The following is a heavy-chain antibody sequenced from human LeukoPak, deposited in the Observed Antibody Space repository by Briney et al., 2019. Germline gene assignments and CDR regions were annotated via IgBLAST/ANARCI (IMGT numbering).Heavy chain of an antibody. Sequence: PSETLSLTCGVSGGSVTSTNWWTWVRQPPGKGLEWIGEVHLDGRTNYNPSLKSRLTMSVDLSEDHVSLKLTSVTAADTAVYYCAREGGFYRPLDYSGQGTLVTVSS. CDR3: AREGGFYRPLDY. J-gene: IGHJ4*02. CDR1: GGSVTSTNW. CDR2: VHLDGRT. D-gene: IGHD3-3*01. V-gene: IGHV4-4*02.